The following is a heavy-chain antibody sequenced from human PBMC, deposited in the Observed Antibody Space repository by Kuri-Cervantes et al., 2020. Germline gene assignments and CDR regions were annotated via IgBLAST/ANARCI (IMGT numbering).Heavy chain of an antibody. CDR3: ASQEGGFGELLGWGYYYGMDV. CDR2: INHSGST. D-gene: IGHD3-10*01. J-gene: IGHJ6*02. CDR1: GGSLSGYY. V-gene: IGHV4-34*09. Sequence: LRLSCAVYGGSLSGYYWSWIRQPPGKGLEWIGEINHSGSTNYNPSLKSRVTISVDTSKNQFSLKLSSVTAADTAVYYCASQEGGFGELLGWGYYYGMDVWGQGTTVTVSS.